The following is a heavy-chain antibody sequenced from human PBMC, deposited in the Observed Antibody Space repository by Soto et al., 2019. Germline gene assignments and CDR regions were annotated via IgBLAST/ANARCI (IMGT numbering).Heavy chain of an antibody. CDR2: IYNSGSTYNSGST. J-gene: IGHJ4*02. Sequence: PSETLSLTCTVSGVSIVRSSFYWGWIRQPPGKGLEWIGSIYNSGSTYNSGSTNYNPSLKSRVTISVDTSKNQFSLKLSSVTAADTAVYYCARHNYGSGSTYFDYWGQGTLVTVSS. V-gene: IGHV4-39*01. CDR3: ARHNYGSGSTYFDY. D-gene: IGHD3-10*01. CDR1: GVSIVRSSFY.